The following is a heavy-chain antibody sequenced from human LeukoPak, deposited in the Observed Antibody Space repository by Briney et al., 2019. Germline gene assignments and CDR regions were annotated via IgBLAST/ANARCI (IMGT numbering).Heavy chain of an antibody. Sequence: ASVKVSCKASGYTFTSYDINWVRQATGQGLEWMGYMNPNSGNTGYAQKFQGRVTITIDTSISTAYMELNSLRAEDTAVYYCAQGRGLLFGETYWGQGTLVTVSS. V-gene: IGHV1-8*03. D-gene: IGHD3-10*01. J-gene: IGHJ4*02. CDR1: GYTFTSYD. CDR3: AQGRGLLFGETY. CDR2: MNPNSGNT.